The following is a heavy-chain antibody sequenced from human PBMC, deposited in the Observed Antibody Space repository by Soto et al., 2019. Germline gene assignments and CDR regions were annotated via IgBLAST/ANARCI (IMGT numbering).Heavy chain of an antibody. CDR2: IYATGTI. Sequence: SETLSLTCTVSGASISGFYWSWIRKSAGKGLEWIGRIYATGTIDYNPSLKSRVMMSVDTSKKQFSLKLRSVTAADTAVYYCVRDGTKTLRDWFDPWGQGISVTVSS. D-gene: IGHD1-1*01. CDR1: GASISGFY. J-gene: IGHJ5*02. V-gene: IGHV4-4*07. CDR3: VRDGTKTLRDWFDP.